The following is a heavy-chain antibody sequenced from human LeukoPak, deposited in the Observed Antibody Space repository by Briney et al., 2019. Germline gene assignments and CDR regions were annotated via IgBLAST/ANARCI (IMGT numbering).Heavy chain of an antibody. J-gene: IGHJ4*02. Sequence: PGGSLRLSCAASGFTFRSYSMNWVHQAPGKGLEWVSFISGSSSYTYYADSVKGRFTISRDNAKSSLYLQMNSLRVEDAAVYYCARGLFVLHYSSSSPFDYWGQGTLVTVSS. CDR2: ISGSSSYT. V-gene: IGHV3-21*01. D-gene: IGHD6-6*01. CDR1: GFTFRSYS. CDR3: ARGLFVLHYSSSSPFDY.